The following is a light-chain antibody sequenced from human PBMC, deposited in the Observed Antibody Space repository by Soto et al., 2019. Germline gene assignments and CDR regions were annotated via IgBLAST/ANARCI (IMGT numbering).Light chain of an antibody. CDR1: QTVTTD. J-gene: IGKJ1*01. CDR3: QQRSSWPPWT. CDR2: DAS. V-gene: IGKV3-11*01. Sequence: EIVMTQSPVTLSVSPGERAPLSCRASQTVTTDLAWYQQRPGQAPRLLINDASNRATGIPASFSGSGSWTAFTLIISSLEPEDFAVYYCQQRSSWPPWTVGQGTKVEIK.